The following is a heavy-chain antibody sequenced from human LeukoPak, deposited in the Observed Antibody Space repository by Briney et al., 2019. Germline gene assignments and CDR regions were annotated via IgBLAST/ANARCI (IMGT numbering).Heavy chain of an antibody. D-gene: IGHD6-13*01. CDR1: GYTFTSFA. Sequence: VASEKVSCKASGYTFTSFAMNWVRRAPGQGLEWMGWINTNTGNPTYAQGFTGRFVFSLDTSVNTAYLQISSLKAEDTAVYYCARDQAYSSSRNYYYYGTDVWGQGTTVTVSS. CDR2: INTNTGNP. V-gene: IGHV7-4-1*02. CDR3: ARDQAYSSSRNYYYYGTDV. J-gene: IGHJ6*02.